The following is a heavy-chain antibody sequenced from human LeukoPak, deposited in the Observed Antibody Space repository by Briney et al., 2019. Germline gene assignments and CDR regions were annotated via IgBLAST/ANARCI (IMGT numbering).Heavy chain of an antibody. D-gene: IGHD1-26*01. V-gene: IGHV3-33*06. CDR3: AKVSPLGSYYYGGFDY. J-gene: IGHJ4*02. CDR2: IWYDGSNK. Sequence: GGSLRLSCAASGFTFSSYGMHWVRQAPGKGLEWVAVIWYDGSNKYYADSVKGRFTISRDNSKNTLYLQMNSLRAEDTAVYYCAKVSPLGSYYYGGFDYWGQGILVTVSS. CDR1: GFTFSSYG.